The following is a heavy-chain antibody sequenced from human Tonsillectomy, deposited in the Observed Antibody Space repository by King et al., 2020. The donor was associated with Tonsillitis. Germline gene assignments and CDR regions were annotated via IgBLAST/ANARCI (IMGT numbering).Heavy chain of an antibody. J-gene: IGHJ4*02. V-gene: IGHV3-21*01. Sequence: VQLVESGGGLVKPGGSLRLCCAASGFTFSSYSMNWVRQAPGKGLEWVSYISSSSNYIYYADSVKGRFTISRDNAKNSLYLQMNSLRAGDTAVYYCARLTVEYRSGWYYGGFEYWGQGTLVTVSS. CDR1: GFTFSSYS. D-gene: IGHD6-13*01. CDR3: ARLTVEYRSGWYYGGFEY. CDR2: ISSSSNYI.